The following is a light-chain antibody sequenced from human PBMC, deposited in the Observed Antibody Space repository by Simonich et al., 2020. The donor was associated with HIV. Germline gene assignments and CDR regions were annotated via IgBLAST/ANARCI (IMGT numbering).Light chain of an antibody. Sequence: IVLTQSPGTLSLSPGERATRSCRASQSVSSRSLAWYQQTPGLAPRLLFYDASSRATGSPDRFSVSGSGTDCTLTISRLEPEEFAVYYCQQYGSAPRWTFGQGTKVEMK. CDR2: DAS. V-gene: IGKV3D-20*01. J-gene: IGKJ1*01. CDR1: QSVSSRS. CDR3: QQYGSAPRWT.